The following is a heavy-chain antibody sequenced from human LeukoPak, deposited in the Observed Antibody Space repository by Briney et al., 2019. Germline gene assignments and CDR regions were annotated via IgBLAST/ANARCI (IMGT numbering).Heavy chain of an antibody. CDR3: ARRAGYSSSWYRKPHNYYYYMDV. D-gene: IGHD6-13*01. V-gene: IGHV4-39*01. J-gene: IGHJ6*03. CDR2: IYYSGST. Sequence: SETLSLTXTVSGGSISSSSYYWGWIRQPPGKGLEWIGSIYYSGSTYYNPSLKSRVTISVDTSKNQFSLKLSSVTAADTTVYYCARRAGYSSSWYRKPHNYYYYMDVWGKGSTVTVSS. CDR1: GGSISSSSYY.